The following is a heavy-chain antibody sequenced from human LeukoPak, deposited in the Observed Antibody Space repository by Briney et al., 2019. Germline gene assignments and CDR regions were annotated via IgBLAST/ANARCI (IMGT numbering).Heavy chain of an antibody. CDR2: ISAYNGKT. J-gene: IGHJ6*02. V-gene: IGHV1-18*01. D-gene: IGHD2-15*01. CDR1: GYTFGTYG. CDR3: ARGGRRMDV. Sequence: ASVNVSCKASGYTFGTYGISWVRQAPGQGLEWMGWISAYNGKTNYAQKLHGRVTMTTDTSTKTAYMELRSLRSDDTAVYYCARGGRRMDVWGQGTTVTVSS.